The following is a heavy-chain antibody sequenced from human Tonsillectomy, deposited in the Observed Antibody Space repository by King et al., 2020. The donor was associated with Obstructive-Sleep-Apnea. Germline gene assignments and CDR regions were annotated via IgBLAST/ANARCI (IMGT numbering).Heavy chain of an antibody. CDR1: GYTFTSYY. V-gene: IGHV1-46*01. J-gene: IGHJ6*02. D-gene: IGHD6-19*01. Sequence: VQLVESGAEVKKPGASVKVSCKASGYTFTSYYMHWVRQAPGQGLEWMGIINPSGGSTSYAQKFQGRVTMTRDTSTSTVYMELSSLRSEATAVYYCAREQWLARRMDVWGQGTTVTVSS. CDR3: AREQWLARRMDV. CDR2: INPSGGST.